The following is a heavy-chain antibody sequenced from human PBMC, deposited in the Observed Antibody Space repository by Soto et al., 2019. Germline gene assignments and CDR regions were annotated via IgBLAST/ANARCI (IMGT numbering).Heavy chain of an antibody. V-gene: IGHV4-59*12. Sequence: PSETLSLTCTVSGGSISSYYWSWIRQPPGKGLEWIGEIYYSGSTNYNPSLKSRVTISVDTSKNQFSLKLSSVTAADTAVYYCERGGYSSSWYKWWGQGTLVTVSS. J-gene: IGHJ4*02. CDR3: ERGGYSSSWYKW. CDR2: IYYSGST. CDR1: GGSISSYY. D-gene: IGHD6-13*01.